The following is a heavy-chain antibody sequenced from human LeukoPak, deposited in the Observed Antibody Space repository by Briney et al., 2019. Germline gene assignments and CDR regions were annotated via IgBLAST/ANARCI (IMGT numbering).Heavy chain of an antibody. D-gene: IGHD3-10*01. J-gene: IGHJ6*03. CDR1: GGSISSYY. Sequence: KSSETLSLTCTVSGGSISSYYWGWIRQPPGKGLEWIGCIYYSGSTYYNPSLKSRVTISVDTSKNQFSLKLSSVTAAHTAVYYCARDQISTGVYYYYYMDVWGKGTTVTVSS. CDR2: IYYSGST. V-gene: IGHV4-39*07. CDR3: ARDQISTGVYYYYYMDV.